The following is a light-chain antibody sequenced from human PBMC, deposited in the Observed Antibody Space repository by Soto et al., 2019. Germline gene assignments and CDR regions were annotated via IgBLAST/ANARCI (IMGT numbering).Light chain of an antibody. J-gene: IGLJ1*01. CDR3: SSYAGSNKV. CDR2: EVS. Sequence: QSVLTQPPSASASPGQSVTISCPGTSSDVGGYNYVSWYQQHPGKAPKLMIYEVSKRPSGVPDRFSGSKSGNTASLTVSGLQAEDEADYYCSSYAGSNKVFGTGTKVTVL. CDR1: SSDVGGYNY. V-gene: IGLV2-8*01.